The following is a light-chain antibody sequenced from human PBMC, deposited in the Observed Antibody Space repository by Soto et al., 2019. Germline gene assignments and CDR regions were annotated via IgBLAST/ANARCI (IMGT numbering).Light chain of an antibody. CDR2: DDD. J-gene: IGLJ3*02. CDR1: GGSIASNY. Sequence: NFMLTQPQSVSESPGKTVTISCTRSGGSIASNYVQWYQQRPGRSPTTLIYDDDQRPSGVPDRFSGSIDSSSNSASLTISGLKTEDEATYYCQPFDSSDQVFGGGTKVTVL. CDR3: QPFDSSDQV. V-gene: IGLV6-57*01.